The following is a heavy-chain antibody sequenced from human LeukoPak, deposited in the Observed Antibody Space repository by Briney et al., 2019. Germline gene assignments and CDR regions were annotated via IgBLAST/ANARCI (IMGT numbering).Heavy chain of an antibody. V-gene: IGHV3-30-3*01. Sequence: GGSLRLSCAASGFTFNDYAMYWVRQAPGKGLEWVTLISYDGYDKSYADSVRGRFTISRDNSRNTLYLQMDSLRAEDTAVYYCAREPEPPYCSGGSCYGTNFDYWGQGTLVTVSS. J-gene: IGHJ4*02. D-gene: IGHD2-15*01. CDR1: GFTFNDYA. CDR3: AREPEPPYCSGGSCYGTNFDY. CDR2: ISYDGYDK.